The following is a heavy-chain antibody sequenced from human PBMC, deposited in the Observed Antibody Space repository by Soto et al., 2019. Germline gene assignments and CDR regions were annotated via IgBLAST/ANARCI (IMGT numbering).Heavy chain of an antibody. Sequence: QVQLVQSGAEVKKPGASVKISCKASGYTFIHYYIHWVRQAPGQGLEWMAIINPNGGGTNYAQKFQGRVTVTSDTSTTTVSMELNSLESDDTAVYFCARSRLQGDFWGQGTLVTVSS. CDR2: INPNGGGT. CDR1: GYTFIHYY. J-gene: IGHJ4*02. D-gene: IGHD2-21*01. CDR3: ARSRLQGDF. V-gene: IGHV1-46*01.